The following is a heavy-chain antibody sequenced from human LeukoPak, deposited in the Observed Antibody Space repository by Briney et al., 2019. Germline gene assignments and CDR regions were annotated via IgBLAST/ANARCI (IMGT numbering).Heavy chain of an antibody. J-gene: IGHJ4*02. D-gene: IGHD4-17*01. CDR3: ARRKRGTTVTSFDY. V-gene: IGHV5-51*01. CDR1: GYSFTNYW. CDR2: IYPGDSDT. Sequence: GESLKIPCKASGYSFTNYWIGWVRQMPGKGLEWMGIIYPGDSDTRYSPSFQGQVTISADKSISTAYLQWSSLKASDTAMYYCARRKRGTTVTSFDYWGQGTLVTVSS.